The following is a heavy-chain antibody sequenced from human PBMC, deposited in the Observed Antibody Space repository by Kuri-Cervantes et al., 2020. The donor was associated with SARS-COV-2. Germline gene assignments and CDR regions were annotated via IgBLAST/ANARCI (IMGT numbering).Heavy chain of an antibody. CDR2: MNPNSGNT. CDR3: ARGFGYIGYDGSDY. J-gene: IGHJ4*02. CDR1: GYTFTSYA. V-gene: IGHV1-8*02. D-gene: IGHD5-12*01. Sequence: ASVKVSCKASGYTFTSYAMNWVRQAPGQGLEWMGWMNPNSGNTGYAQKFQGRVTMTRNTSISTAYMELSSLRSEDTAVYYCARGFGYIGYDGSDYWGQGTLVTVSS.